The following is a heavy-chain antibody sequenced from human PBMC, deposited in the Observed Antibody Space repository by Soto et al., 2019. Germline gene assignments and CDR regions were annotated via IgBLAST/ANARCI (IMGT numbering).Heavy chain of an antibody. CDR3: ARGGIGDFGSGSY. Sequence: VQLVESGGGLVKPGGSLRLSCAASGFTFSIYSMNWVRQAPGKGLEWVSSISSSSVYIYYADSVKGRFTISRDNAKNSLYLQMNSLRAEDTAVYYCARGGIGDFGSGSYWGQGTLVTVSS. V-gene: IGHV3-21*01. CDR1: GFTFSIYS. D-gene: IGHD3-10*01. CDR2: ISSSSVYI. J-gene: IGHJ4*02.